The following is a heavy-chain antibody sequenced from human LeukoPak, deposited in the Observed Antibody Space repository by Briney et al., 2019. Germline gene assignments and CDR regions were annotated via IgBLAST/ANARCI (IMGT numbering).Heavy chain of an antibody. CDR2: ISSSSSYI. D-gene: IGHD6-19*01. Sequence: GGSLRLSCAASGFTFSSYSMNWVCQAPGKGLEWVSSISSSSSYIYYADSVKGRFTISRDNAKNSLYLQMNSLRAEDTAVYYCARSSGWYRRRYFDYWGQGTLVTVSS. V-gene: IGHV3-21*01. CDR3: ARSSGWYRRRYFDY. J-gene: IGHJ4*02. CDR1: GFTFSSYS.